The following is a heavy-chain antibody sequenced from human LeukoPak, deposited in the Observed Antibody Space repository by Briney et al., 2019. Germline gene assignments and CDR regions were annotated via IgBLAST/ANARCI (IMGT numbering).Heavy chain of an antibody. Sequence: SETLSLTCTVSGGSISSYYWSWFRQPPGKGLEWIGYIYYSGNTNYNPSLKSRVTISVDTSKNQFSLKLSSVIAADTAVYYCARDMTNTNYYDSSGPGATYWGQGTLVTVSS. CDR2: IYYSGNT. CDR1: GGSISSYY. D-gene: IGHD3-22*01. CDR3: ARDMTNTNYYDSSGPGATY. J-gene: IGHJ4*02. V-gene: IGHV4-59*01.